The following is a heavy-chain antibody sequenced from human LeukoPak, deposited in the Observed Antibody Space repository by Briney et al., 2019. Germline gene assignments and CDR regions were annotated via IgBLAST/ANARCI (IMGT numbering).Heavy chain of an antibody. J-gene: IGHJ6*02. CDR2: IKQDGSEK. CDR1: GFTFSSYW. V-gene: IGHV3-7*01. Sequence: PGGSLRLSCAASGFTFSSYWMSWVRQAPGEGLEWVANIKQDGSEKYYVDSVKGRFTISRDNAKNSLYLQMNSLRAEDTAVYYCAREHIVVVTAIQGHGMDVWGQGTTVTVSS. CDR3: AREHIVVVTAIQGHGMDV. D-gene: IGHD2-21*02.